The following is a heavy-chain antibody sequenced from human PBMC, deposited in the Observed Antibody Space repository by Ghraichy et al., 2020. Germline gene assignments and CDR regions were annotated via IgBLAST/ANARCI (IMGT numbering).Heavy chain of an antibody. J-gene: IGHJ2*01. CDR3: ATGDYYIWYFHL. V-gene: IGHV3-7*03. CDR1: GFSSSNYW. Sequence: GESLNISCVASGFSSSNYWINWVRQTPGKGLEWVANIDQDGSENWFLDSVRGRFTISRDNAKNSVYLQMNSLRAEDTAVYFCATGDYYIWYFHLWGRGTLVTFSS. CDR2: IDQDGSEN. D-gene: IGHD3-9*01.